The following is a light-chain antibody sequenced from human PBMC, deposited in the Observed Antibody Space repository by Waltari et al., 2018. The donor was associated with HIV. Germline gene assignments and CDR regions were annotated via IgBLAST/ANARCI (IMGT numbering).Light chain of an antibody. J-gene: IGLJ3*02. V-gene: IGLV2-14*01. CDR2: EVS. CDR3: SSYTTTSTWV. Sequence: QSALTQPAPVSGSPGQSITLSCTGTSSAVGGYNYVSWYQQHPGKAPKVMIYEVSNRPSGVSNRFSGSKSGNTASLTSSGLQAEDEADYYCSSYTTTSTWVFGGGTKLTVL. CDR1: SSAVGGYNY.